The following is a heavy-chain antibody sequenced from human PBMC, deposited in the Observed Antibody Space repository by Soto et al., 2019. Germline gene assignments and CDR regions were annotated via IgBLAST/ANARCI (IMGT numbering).Heavy chain of an antibody. CDR3: AKGSMVRGAFDY. D-gene: IGHD3-10*01. V-gene: IGHV3-30*18. Sequence: QVQLVESGGGVVQPGRSLRLSCAASGFTFSSYDMHWVRQAPGKGLEWVAVISYDGSNKYYADSVKGRFTISRDNSKNTLDLQMNSLRAQDTAVYYCAKGSMVRGAFDYCGQGTLVTVSS. CDR1: GFTFSSYD. J-gene: IGHJ4*02. CDR2: ISYDGSNK.